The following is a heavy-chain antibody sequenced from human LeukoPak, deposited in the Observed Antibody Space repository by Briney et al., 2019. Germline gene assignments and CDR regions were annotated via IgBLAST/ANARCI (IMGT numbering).Heavy chain of an antibody. Sequence: SGTLSLTCAVSSVSITGYYWSWVRQPPGKGLEWVGYIYNSVNTNYNAYLKSRVNISVDTSKRQIYMKLSSVAAADSDVYYCAKVVEAAGTYLFDYWGQGILVTVSS. V-gene: IGHV4-59*01. CDR2: IYNSVNT. J-gene: IGHJ4*02. CDR3: AKVVEAAGTYLFDY. D-gene: IGHD6-13*01. CDR1: SVSITGYY.